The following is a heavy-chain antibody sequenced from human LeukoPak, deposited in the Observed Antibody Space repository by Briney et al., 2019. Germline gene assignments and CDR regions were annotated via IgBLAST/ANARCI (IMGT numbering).Heavy chain of an antibody. Sequence: PGGSLRLSCAASGFTFSFYWMSWVRQAPGKGLEWVANIQQDGSGKYYVDSVKGRFTISRDNAKNSLYLQMNSLRAEDTAVYYCARVDYGRFDYGGQGTLVTVSS. CDR3: ARVDYGRFDY. D-gene: IGHD4-17*01. CDR1: GFTFSFYW. V-gene: IGHV3-7*01. J-gene: IGHJ4*02. CDR2: IQQDGSGK.